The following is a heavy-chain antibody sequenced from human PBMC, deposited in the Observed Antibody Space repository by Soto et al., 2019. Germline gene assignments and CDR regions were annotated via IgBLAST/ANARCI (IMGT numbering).Heavy chain of an antibody. CDR2: TNGNQGTG. D-gene: IGHD4-17*01. CDR1: GGTFSSYP. Sequence: QVQLVQSGAEVKRPGSSVKVSCKASGGTFSSYPISWVRQAPGQGLEWMGGTNGNQGTGNYAQKFRGRLTITTDISTTTVYMELSSLTSEDTAVYYCARRDSHGYFRYFDNWGQGPLVTVSS. V-gene: IGHV1-69*06. CDR3: ARRDSHGYFRYFDN. J-gene: IGHJ4*02.